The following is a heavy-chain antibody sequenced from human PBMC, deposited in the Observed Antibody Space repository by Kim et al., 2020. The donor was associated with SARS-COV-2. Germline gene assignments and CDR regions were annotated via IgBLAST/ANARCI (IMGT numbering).Heavy chain of an antibody. V-gene: IGHV3-23*01. J-gene: IGHJ4*02. Sequence: TYYADSVKGRFTISRDNSKNTLYLQMNSLRAEDTAVYYCANPYYGSGSYWGQGTLVTVSS. D-gene: IGHD3-10*01. CDR2: T. CDR3: ANPYYGSGSY.